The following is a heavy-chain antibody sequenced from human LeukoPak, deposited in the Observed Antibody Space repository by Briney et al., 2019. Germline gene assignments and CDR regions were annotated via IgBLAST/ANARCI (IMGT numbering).Heavy chain of an antibody. V-gene: IGHV4-38-2*01. D-gene: IGHD2-2*02. CDR1: GYSISSGYY. Sequence: SETLSLTCAVSGYSISSGYYWGWIRQPPGKGLEWIGSICHSGSTYYNPSLKSRVTISVDTSKNQFSLKLSSVTAADTAVYYCARALGYCSSTSCYTPIDYWGQGTLVTVSS. CDR2: ICHSGST. CDR3: ARALGYCSSTSCYTPIDY. J-gene: IGHJ4*02.